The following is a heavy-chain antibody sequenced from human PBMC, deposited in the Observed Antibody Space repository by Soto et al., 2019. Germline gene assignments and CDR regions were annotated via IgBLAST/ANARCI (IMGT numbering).Heavy chain of an antibody. V-gene: IGHV3-30*09. J-gene: IGHJ6*02. CDR1: GFSFSSYS. D-gene: IGHD6-13*01. CDR3: ARAPPRGIAAPGTWGSGMDV. Sequence: GGSLRLSCAASGFSFSSYSMHWVRQAPGKGLEWVAVISYDGSNKYYADSVKGRFAITRDSSKNTVSLQMNSLRLEDTAVYYCARAPPRGIAAPGTWGSGMDVWGQGTTVTVSS. CDR2: ISYDGSNK.